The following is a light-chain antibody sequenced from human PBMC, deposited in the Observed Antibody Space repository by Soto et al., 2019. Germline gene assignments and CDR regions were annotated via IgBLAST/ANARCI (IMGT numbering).Light chain of an antibody. V-gene: IGKV1-27*01. CDR1: QGISNY. J-gene: IGKJ1*01. Sequence: DKQMTKSPFTLSASVGDRVSITCRASQGISNYLAWYQQKPGKVPKLLIYAASTLQSGVPSRFSGSGSGTDFTLTISSLQPEDVATYYCQKYNSAPRTFGQGTKV. CDR2: AAS. CDR3: QKYNSAPRT.